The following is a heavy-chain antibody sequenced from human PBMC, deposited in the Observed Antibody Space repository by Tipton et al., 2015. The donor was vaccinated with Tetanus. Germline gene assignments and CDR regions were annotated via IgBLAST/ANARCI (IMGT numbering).Heavy chain of an antibody. D-gene: IGHD3-10*01. J-gene: IGHJ5*02. V-gene: IGHV1-69*06. CDR3: ARDAVYGSGSFYNDWFDP. Sequence: QSGPEVKKPGSSVKVSCKASGDTFSTFGISWARQAPGQGLEWMGGIIPVFGTSNYAQNFQDRVTVTADKSTSTVYMELRSLRPDDTAVYFCARDAVYGSGSFYNDWFDPWGQGTLVTVSS. CDR2: IIPVFGTS. CDR1: GDTFSTFG.